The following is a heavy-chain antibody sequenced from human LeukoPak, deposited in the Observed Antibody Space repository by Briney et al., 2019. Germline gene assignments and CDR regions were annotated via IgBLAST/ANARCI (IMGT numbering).Heavy chain of an antibody. CDR1: AYTFSTSW. CDR2: IFPLDSDT. D-gene: IGHD1-1*01. J-gene: IGHJ5*02. Sequence: GKSLKISCKGSAYTFSTSWIAWVRQMPGKGLKWMGIIFPLDSDTRYSPSLQGQVTISVDKSISTAYLQWSSLKTSDTAIYYCATVGTTGTRWFDPWGQGTLVTVSS. CDR3: ATVGTTGTRWFDP. V-gene: IGHV5-51*01.